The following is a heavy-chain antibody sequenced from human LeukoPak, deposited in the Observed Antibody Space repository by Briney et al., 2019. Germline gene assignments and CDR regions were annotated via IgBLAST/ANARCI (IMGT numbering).Heavy chain of an antibody. CDR3: ARDERRLLAVAGTWLNY. CDR2: INTNTGNP. Sequence: ASVKVSCKASGYTFTDYSLTWLRQAPGQGLEWMGWINTNTGNPTYGRGFTGRFVFSLDTSVNTAYLQISSLKAEDTAVYFCARDERRLLAVAGTWLNYWGQGTLVTVSS. D-gene: IGHD6-19*01. V-gene: IGHV7-4-1*02. J-gene: IGHJ4*02. CDR1: GYTFTDYS.